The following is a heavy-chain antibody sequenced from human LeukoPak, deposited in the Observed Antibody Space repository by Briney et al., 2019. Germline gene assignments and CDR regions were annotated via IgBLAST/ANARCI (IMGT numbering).Heavy chain of an antibody. CDR2: INHSGST. D-gene: IGHD6-19*01. CDR3: ARGPRIAVAGRRSWFDP. V-gene: IGHV4-34*01. Sequence: PSETLSLTCAVYGGSFSGYYWSWIRQPPGKGLEWIREINHSGSTNYNPSLKSRVTISVDTSKNQFSLKLSSVTAADTAVYYCARGPRIAVAGRRSWFDPWGQGTLVTVSS. J-gene: IGHJ5*02. CDR1: GGSFSGYY.